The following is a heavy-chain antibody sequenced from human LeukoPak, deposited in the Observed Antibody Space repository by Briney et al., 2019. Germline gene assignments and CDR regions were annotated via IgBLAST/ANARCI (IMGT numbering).Heavy chain of an antibody. D-gene: IGHD6-13*01. J-gene: IGHJ4*02. Sequence: ASVKVSCKASGDTFTGYYMHWVRQAPGQGLEWMGWINPNSGGTNYAQKFQGRVTMPRDTSISTAYMELSRLRSDDTAVYYCARGKAAAGTIDYWGQGTLVTVSS. CDR2: INPNSGGT. V-gene: IGHV1-2*02. CDR1: GDTFTGYY. CDR3: ARGKAAAGTIDY.